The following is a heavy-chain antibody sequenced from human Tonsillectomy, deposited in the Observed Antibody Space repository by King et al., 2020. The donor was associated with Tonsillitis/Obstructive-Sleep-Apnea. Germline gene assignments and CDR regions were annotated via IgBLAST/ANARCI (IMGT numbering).Heavy chain of an antibody. D-gene: IGHD3-3*01. CDR1: GFSLSTAGVG. J-gene: IGHJ6*03. Sequence: TLKESGPTLVKPTQTLTLTCTFSGFSLSTAGVGVGWIRQPPGKALEWLAVLYWDDDKRYSPSLKSRLIITKDTSKDQVVLTVTNMDPVDTATYYCAHRPRIVVFLSGLNYYYMDVWGEGTTVTVSS. CDR2: LYWDDDK. V-gene: IGHV2-5*02. CDR3: AHRPRIVVFLSGLNYYYMDV.